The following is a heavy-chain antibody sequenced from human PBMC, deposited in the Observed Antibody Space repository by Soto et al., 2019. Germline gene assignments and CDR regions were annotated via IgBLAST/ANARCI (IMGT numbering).Heavy chain of an antibody. Sequence: PSETLSLTCTVSGDSISSYYWSWIRQPPGKGLEWIGNIYYSGSTNYNPSLKSRVTISVDTSKNRFSLKLSSVTAADTAVYYCARSFRRYFDFDSWGQGTLVTVS. D-gene: IGHD3-9*01. V-gene: IGHV4-59*01. CDR1: GDSISSYY. J-gene: IGHJ4*02. CDR2: IYYSGST. CDR3: ARSFRRYFDFDS.